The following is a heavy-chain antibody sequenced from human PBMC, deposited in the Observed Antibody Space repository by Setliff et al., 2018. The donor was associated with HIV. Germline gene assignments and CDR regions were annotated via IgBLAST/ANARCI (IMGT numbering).Heavy chain of an antibody. D-gene: IGHD2-8*01. J-gene: IGHJ5*02. CDR1: GFSLNAYG. V-gene: IGHV3-7*03. Sequence: GESLKISCAASGFSLNAYGMSWVRQAPGKGLEWVANINDDGNKKWYVGSARGRFTISRDNAKNSLFLQMNSLRADDTAVYYCAALSVRTNPVYGVISTRFDPWGQGPLVTVSS. CDR2: INDDGNKK. CDR3: AALSVRTNPVYGVISTRFDP.